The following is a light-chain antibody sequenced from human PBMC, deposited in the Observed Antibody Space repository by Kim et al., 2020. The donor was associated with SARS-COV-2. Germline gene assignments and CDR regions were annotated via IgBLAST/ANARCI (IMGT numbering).Light chain of an antibody. V-gene: IGKV1-39*01. J-gene: IGKJ4*01. CDR2: ATS. Sequence: DIQMTQSPSSLSASVGDRVSITCRASQSISSHLNWYQLKPGKAPELLIYATSSLSSAVPSRFSGSGSGTDYTLTISTLQPEDFATYYCQETYSTPRALTFGGGTKVDIK. CDR3: QETYSTPRALT. CDR1: QSISSH.